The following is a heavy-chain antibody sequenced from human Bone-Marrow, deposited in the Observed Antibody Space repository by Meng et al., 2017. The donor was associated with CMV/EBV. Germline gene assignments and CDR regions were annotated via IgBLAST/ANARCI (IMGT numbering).Heavy chain of an antibody. CDR2: INHSGST. D-gene: IGHD5-24*01. V-gene: IGHV4-34*01. J-gene: IGHJ5*02. CDR3: ARGGLRRWLQHNWFDP. Sequence: SETLSLTCAVYGGSFSGYYWSWIRQPPGKGLEWIGEINHSGSTNYNPSLKSRVTISVDTSKHQFSLKLSSVTAADTAVYYCARGGLRRWLQHNWFDPWGQGTLVTVSS. CDR1: GGSFSGYY.